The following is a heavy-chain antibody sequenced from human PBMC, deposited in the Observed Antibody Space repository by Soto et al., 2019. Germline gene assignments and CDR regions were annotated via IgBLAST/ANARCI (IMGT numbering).Heavy chain of an antibody. D-gene: IGHD1-26*01. Sequence: PGGSLRLSCTASGFTFGDYAMSWFRQAPGKGLEWVGFIRSKAYGGTTEYAASVKGRFTISRDDSKSIAYLQMNSLKTEDTAVYYCTRWDGSYYYYYGMDVWGQGTTVTVSS. CDR3: TRWDGSYYYYYGMDV. V-gene: IGHV3-49*03. CDR1: GFTFGDYA. CDR2: IRSKAYGGTT. J-gene: IGHJ6*02.